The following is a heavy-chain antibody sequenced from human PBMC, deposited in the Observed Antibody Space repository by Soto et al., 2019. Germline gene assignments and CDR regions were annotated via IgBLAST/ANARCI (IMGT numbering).Heavy chain of an antibody. Sequence: GGSLRLSCAASGFTISNAWMSWVRQAPEKGLEWVGRIKSKTDGGTTDYDAPVKGRFTISRDDSKNTLYLQMNSLKTEDTAVYYCTTDLGVATIRSPSAPNYWGQGTLVTVSS. CDR2: IKSKTDGGTT. CDR1: GFTISNAW. J-gene: IGHJ4*02. D-gene: IGHD5-12*01. V-gene: IGHV3-15*01. CDR3: TTDLGVATIRSPSAPNY.